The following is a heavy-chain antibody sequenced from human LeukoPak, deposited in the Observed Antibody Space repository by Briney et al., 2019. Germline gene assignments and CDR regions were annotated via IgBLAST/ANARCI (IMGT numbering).Heavy chain of an antibody. D-gene: IGHD3-10*01. CDR3: ARDRDGSGSYFTYWFDP. Sequence: GGSLRLSCAASGFTFSTYAMTWVRQAPGKGLEWVSGISTSGDRTYYADSVKGRFTIPRDNSKNIVYLEMNSLRVEDTAVYSCARDRDGSGSYFTYWFDPWGQGTLVTVSS. J-gene: IGHJ5*02. V-gene: IGHV3-23*01. CDR1: GFTFSTYA. CDR2: ISTSGDRT.